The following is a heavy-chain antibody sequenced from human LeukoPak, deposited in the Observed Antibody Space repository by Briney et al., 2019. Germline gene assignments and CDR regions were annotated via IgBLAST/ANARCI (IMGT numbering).Heavy chain of an antibody. CDR1: GGTFSSYA. J-gene: IGHJ3*02. V-gene: IGHV1-18*01. D-gene: IGHD3-22*01. CDR3: ASLNNYYDSSGYLVTGAFDI. CDR2: ISGYKGNT. Sequence: ASVKVSCKASGGTFSSYAISWVRQAPGQGLEWMGGISGYKGNTNYAQKLQGRITMTRDTSATTAYRELRSLKSDDTDVYYCASLNNYYDSSGYLVTGAFDIWGQGTMVTVSS.